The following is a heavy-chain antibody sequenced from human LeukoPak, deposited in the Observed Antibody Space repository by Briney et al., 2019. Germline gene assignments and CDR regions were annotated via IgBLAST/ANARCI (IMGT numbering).Heavy chain of an antibody. CDR3: ARDWPERDRTNDAFDI. CDR2: IIPIFGTA. Sequence: GSSVKVSCKASGGTFSSYAISWVRQAPGQGLEWMGGIIPIFGTANYAQKFQGRVTITADKSTSTAYMERSSLRSEDTAVYYCARDWPERDRTNDAFDIWGQGTMVTVSS. V-gene: IGHV1-69*06. J-gene: IGHJ3*02. D-gene: IGHD2-2*01. CDR1: GGTFSSYA.